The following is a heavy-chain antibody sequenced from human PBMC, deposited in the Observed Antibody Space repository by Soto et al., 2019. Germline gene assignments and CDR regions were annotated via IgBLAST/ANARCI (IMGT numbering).Heavy chain of an antibody. V-gene: IGHV4-59*01. Sequence: SETLSLTCTVSGGSISSYYWSWIRQPPGKGLEWIGYIYYSGSTNYNPSLTSRFTISVDTSKNQFSLKLSTLTAADTAVYYCARDRSPDCSGGSCYRGWFDPWGQGTLVTVSS. J-gene: IGHJ5*02. CDR3: ARDRSPDCSGGSCYRGWFDP. CDR1: GGSISSYY. D-gene: IGHD2-15*01. CDR2: IYYSGST.